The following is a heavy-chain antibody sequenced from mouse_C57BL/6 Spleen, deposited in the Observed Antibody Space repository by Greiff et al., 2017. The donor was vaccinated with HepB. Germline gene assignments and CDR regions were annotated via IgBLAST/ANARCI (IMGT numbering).Heavy chain of an antibody. J-gene: IGHJ2*01. CDR3: ARRSGSFDY. Sequence: QVQLKQPGAELVRPGSSVKLSCKASGYTFTSYWMDWVKQRPGQGLEWIGNIYPSDSETHYNQKFKDKATLTVDKSSSTAYMQLSSLTSEDSAVYYCARRSGSFDYWGQGTTLTVSS. CDR2: IYPSDSET. V-gene: IGHV1-61*01. D-gene: IGHD3-2*02. CDR1: GYTFTSYW.